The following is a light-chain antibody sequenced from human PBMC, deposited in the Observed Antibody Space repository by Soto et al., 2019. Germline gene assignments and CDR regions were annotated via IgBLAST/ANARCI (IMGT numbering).Light chain of an antibody. CDR1: SSDVGSYNY. CDR2: DVN. CDR3: SSYTSSNTPYV. Sequence: QSVLTQPASVSGSPGQSITISCTGTSSDVGSYNYVSWYQQHPDKAPKLMIYDVNNRPSGVSNRFSGSKSGNTASLTISGLQAEDEADYYCSSYTSSNTPYVLGTGTKVTVL. J-gene: IGLJ1*01. V-gene: IGLV2-14*01.